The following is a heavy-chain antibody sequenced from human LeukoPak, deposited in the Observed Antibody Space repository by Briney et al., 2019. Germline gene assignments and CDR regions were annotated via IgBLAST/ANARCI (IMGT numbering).Heavy chain of an antibody. D-gene: IGHD3-10*01. V-gene: IGHV3-21*01. CDR1: GFTFNSDT. CDR2: ISSSGNYI. Sequence: PGGSLRLSCAASGFTFNSDTMSWVREAPGTGLEWVSSISSSGNYIYHADSVKGRFTISRDDAQNSVYLQMNSLKDEDTAVYYCARSRSSSPYDKNLNFWGQGTLVIVSS. CDR3: ARSRSSSPYDKNLNF. J-gene: IGHJ4*02.